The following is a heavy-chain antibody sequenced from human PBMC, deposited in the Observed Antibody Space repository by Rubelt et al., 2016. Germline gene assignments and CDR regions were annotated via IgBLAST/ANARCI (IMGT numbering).Heavy chain of an antibody. J-gene: IGHJ6*02. CDR1: RGVYY. CDR3: GLAPPSHGRRYGMDV. Sequence: RGVYYWTWIRQFPGKGLEWLGYMYYTGSGYYNPSLKGRLTISVDTSKNQFSLRLSSVTAADTAVYYSGLAPPSHGRRYGMDVWGQGTTVTVSS. CDR2: MYYTGSG. V-gene: IGHV4-31*02. D-gene: IGHD6-13*01.